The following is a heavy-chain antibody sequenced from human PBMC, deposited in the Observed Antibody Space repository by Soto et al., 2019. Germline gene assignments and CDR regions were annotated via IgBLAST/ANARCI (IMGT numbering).Heavy chain of an antibody. CDR3: ARDVSFGGSYYYYGMDG. CDR2: IYYSGST. D-gene: IGHD1-26*01. V-gene: IGHV4-31*03. CDR1: GGSISSGGYY. J-gene: IGHJ6*02. Sequence: TLSLTCTVSGGSISSGGYYWSWIRQHPGKGMEWIGYIYYSGSTYYNPSLKSRVTISVDTSKNLFSLKLSSVTAADTAVYYCARDVSFGGSYYYYGMDGWGQGTTVTVSS.